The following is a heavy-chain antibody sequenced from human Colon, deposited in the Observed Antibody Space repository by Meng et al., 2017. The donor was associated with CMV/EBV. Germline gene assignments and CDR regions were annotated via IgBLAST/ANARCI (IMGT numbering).Heavy chain of an antibody. CDR1: GYIFTSYA. J-gene: IGHJ4*02. D-gene: IGHD3-10*01. CDR3: APSFGESPFDY. V-gene: IGHV1-8*01. Sequence: QVQLVPSGAAVKKHCASVKVSCKASGYIFTSYAINWVRQATGQGLEWMGWMNPNSGNTGYAQKFQGRVTMTRNTSISTAYMELSSLRSEDTAVYYCAPSFGESPFDYWGQGTLVTVSS. CDR2: MNPNSGNT.